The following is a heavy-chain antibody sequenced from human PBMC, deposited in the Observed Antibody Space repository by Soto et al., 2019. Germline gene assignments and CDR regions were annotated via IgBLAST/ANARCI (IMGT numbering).Heavy chain of an antibody. CDR1: GFTFSSYA. J-gene: IGHJ4*02. D-gene: IGHD6-19*01. CDR3: AKGIAVAGSRSLGDY. Sequence: EVQLLESGGGLVQPGGSLRLSCAASGFTFSSYAMSWVRQAPGKGLEWVSAISGSGGSTYYADSVKGRFTISSDNSKNTRNLQRNSVRAEYTAVYYCAKGIAVAGSRSLGDYGGQGTLVTVSS. V-gene: IGHV3-23*01. CDR2: ISGSGGST.